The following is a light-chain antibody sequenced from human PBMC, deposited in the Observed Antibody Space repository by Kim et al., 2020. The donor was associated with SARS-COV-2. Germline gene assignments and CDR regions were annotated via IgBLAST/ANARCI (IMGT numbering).Light chain of an antibody. J-gene: IGLJ3*02. CDR3: TSYANNNTWV. Sequence: GQSITISCTGTNRDIGTFDYVSWSQQLPGKAPKVLIYDVIKRPSGVSPRFSGSKSAYTASLSISGLQADDEADYYCTSYANNNTWVSGGGTQLTV. V-gene: IGLV2-14*03. CDR2: DVI. CDR1: NRDIGTFDY.